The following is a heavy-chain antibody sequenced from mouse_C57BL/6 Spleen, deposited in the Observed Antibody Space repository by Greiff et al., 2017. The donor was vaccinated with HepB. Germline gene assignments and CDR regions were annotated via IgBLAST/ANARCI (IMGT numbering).Heavy chain of an antibody. D-gene: IGHD2-12*01. J-gene: IGHJ2*01. Sequence: EVQLVESGGGLVKPGGSLKLSCAASGFTFSSYAMSWVRQTPEKRLEWVATISDGGSYTYYPDNVKGRFTISRDNAKNNLYLQMSHLKSEDTAMYYCARVGYRRDYFDYWGQGTTLTVSS. CDR1: GFTFSSYA. CDR3: ARVGYRRDYFDY. V-gene: IGHV5-4*01. CDR2: ISDGGSYT.